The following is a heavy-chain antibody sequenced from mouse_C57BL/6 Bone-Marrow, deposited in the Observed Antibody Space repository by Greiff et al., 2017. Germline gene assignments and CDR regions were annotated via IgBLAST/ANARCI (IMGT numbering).Heavy chain of an antibody. CDR3: ARLFYFDY. Sequence: QVQLKESGPGLVQPSQSLSITCTVSGFSLTSYGVHWVRQSPGKGLEWLGVIWSGGSTDYNAAFISRLGISKDNSKSQVFFKMNSLQAVDTAIYYWARLFYFDYWGQGTTLTVSS. CDR1: GFSLTSYG. J-gene: IGHJ2*01. CDR2: IWSGGST. V-gene: IGHV2-2*01.